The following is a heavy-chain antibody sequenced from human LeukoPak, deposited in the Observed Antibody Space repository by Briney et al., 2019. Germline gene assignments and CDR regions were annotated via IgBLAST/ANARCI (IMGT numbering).Heavy chain of an antibody. CDR2: IYYSGST. Sequence: SETLSLTCTVSGGSISSYYWSWIRQPPGKGLEWTGYIYYSGSTNYNPSLKSRVTISVDTSKNQFSLKLSSVTAADTAVYYCARGSGSYPLWAFDIWGQGTMVTVSS. D-gene: IGHD1-26*01. V-gene: IGHV4-59*01. CDR1: GGSISSYY. J-gene: IGHJ3*02. CDR3: ARGSGSYPLWAFDI.